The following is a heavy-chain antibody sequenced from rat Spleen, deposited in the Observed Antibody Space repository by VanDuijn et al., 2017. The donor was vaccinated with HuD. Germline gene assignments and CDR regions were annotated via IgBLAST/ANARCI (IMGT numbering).Heavy chain of an antibody. J-gene: IGHJ3*01. V-gene: IGHV5-31*01. CDR3: ARALYGGSSELGWFAY. D-gene: IGHD1-11*01. CDR1: GFTFNNYW. Sequence: EVQLVESGGGLVQPGRSLKLSCVASGFTFNNYWMNWVLQAPGKGLEWVASISNSGGDTYFPDSVKGRFSISRDNAKSILYLQMDSLRSEDTATYYCARALYGGSSELGWFAYWGQGTLVTVSS. CDR2: ISNSGGDT.